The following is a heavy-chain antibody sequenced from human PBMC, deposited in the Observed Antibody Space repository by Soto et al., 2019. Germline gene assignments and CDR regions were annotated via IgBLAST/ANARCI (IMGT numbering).Heavy chain of an antibody. CDR2: ISAYNGNT. V-gene: IGHV1-18*01. J-gene: IGHJ3*02. CDR3: ARREEVDGADGAFAI. D-gene: IGHD6-19*01. Sequence: ASVKVSCKASGYTFTSYGISWVRQAPGQGLEWMGWISAYNGNTNYAQKLQGRVTMTTDTSTSTAYMELRSLRSDDTAVYYCARREEVDGADGAFAIWGQGTMVTVSS. CDR1: GYTFTSYG.